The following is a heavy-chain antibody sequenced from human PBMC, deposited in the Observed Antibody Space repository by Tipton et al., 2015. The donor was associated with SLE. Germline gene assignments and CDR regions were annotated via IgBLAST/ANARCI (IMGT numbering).Heavy chain of an antibody. D-gene: IGHD1-14*01. V-gene: IGHV5-10-1*01. CDR2: IDPSDSYT. Sequence: QLVQSGAEVKKPGESLRISCKGSGYSFANYWISWVRQMPGKGLEWMGRIDPSDSYTNYSPSFQGHVTISADKSISTAYLQWSSLKASDTAMYYCASLLTGAQGPGAFDIWGQGTMVTVSS. CDR3: ASLLTGAQGPGAFDI. J-gene: IGHJ3*02. CDR1: GYSFANYW.